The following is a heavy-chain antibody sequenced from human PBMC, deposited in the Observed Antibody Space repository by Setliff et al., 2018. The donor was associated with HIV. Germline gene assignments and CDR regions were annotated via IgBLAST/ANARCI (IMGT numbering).Heavy chain of an antibody. CDR3: ARYQQPDARGYNYGTYYFDY. CDR2: IYYSGST. Sequence: KTSETLSLTCTVSGGSISSSSYYWGWIRQPPGKGLEWIGNIYYSGSTYYNPSLKSRVTISVDTSKNQFSLKVNSVTAADTAVYYCARYQQPDARGYNYGTYYFDYWGQGTLVTVSS. D-gene: IGHD5-18*01. J-gene: IGHJ4*02. CDR1: GGSISSSSYY. V-gene: IGHV4-39*01.